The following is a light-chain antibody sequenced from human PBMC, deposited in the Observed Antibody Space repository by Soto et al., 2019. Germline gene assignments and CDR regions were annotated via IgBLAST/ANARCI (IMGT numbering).Light chain of an antibody. CDR3: SSYTSSSTYV. CDR2: DVS. J-gene: IGLJ1*01. CDR1: SSDVGYYNY. V-gene: IGLV2-14*03. Sequence: QSALTQPASVSGSPGQSITISCTGTSSDVGYYNYVSWYQQHPGKPPKLMIYDVSNRPSGVSNRFSGSKSGNTASLTISGLQAEDEADYYCSSYTSSSTYVFGPGTKLTVL.